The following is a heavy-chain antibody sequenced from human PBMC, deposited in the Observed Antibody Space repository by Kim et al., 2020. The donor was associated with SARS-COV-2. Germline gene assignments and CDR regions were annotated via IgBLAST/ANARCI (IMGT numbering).Heavy chain of an antibody. D-gene: IGHD3-16*01. J-gene: IGHJ5*02. CDR3: ATFNLFGYVNSFDP. CDR2: IYYSGST. V-gene: IGHV4-31*03. CDR1: GGSISSGAYY. Sequence: SETLSLTCTVSGGSISSGAYYWSWIRQHPGKGLEWIGYIYYSGSTYYNPSLKSRVTISVDTSKNQFSLKLSSVTAADTAVYYCATFNLFGYVNSFDPWGQGTLVTVSS.